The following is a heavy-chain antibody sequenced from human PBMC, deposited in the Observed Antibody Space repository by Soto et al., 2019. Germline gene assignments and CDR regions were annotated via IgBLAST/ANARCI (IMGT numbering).Heavy chain of an antibody. CDR2: IDPSNSYT. J-gene: IGHJ4*01. CDR3: VGLYSSSSLPDY. Sequence: GESLKISCKGSGYSFTSYWITWVRQMPGKGLEWMGRIDPSNSYTNYSPSFQGHVTISRDTSISTAYLQWNSLKASDTATYSCVGLYSSSSLPDYWGQGTLITVSS. CDR1: GYSFTSYW. D-gene: IGHD6-6*01. V-gene: IGHV5-10-1*01.